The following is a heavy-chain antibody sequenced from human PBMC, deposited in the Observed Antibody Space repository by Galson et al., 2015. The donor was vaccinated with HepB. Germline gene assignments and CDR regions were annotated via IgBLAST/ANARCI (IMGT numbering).Heavy chain of an antibody. Sequence: SLRLSCAASGFTFSSYSMNWVRQAPGKGLEWVSSISSSSSYIYYADSVKGRFTISRDNAKNSLYLQMNSLRAEDTAVYYCAGRQLGYYYYMDVWGKGTTVTVSS. J-gene: IGHJ6*03. V-gene: IGHV3-21*01. CDR3: AGRQLGYYYYMDV. CDR1: GFTFSSYS. D-gene: IGHD3-16*01. CDR2: ISSSSSYI.